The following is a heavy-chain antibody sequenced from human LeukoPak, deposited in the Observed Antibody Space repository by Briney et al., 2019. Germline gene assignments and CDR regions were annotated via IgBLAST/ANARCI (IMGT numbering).Heavy chain of an antibody. Sequence: GGSLRLSCAASGFTFSSYAMHWVRQAPGKGLEWVAVISYDGNNKYYADSVKGRFTISRDNSKNTLYLQMNSLRAEDTAVYYCAKDQHSSSWYIDWFDPWGQGTLVTVSS. CDR1: GFTFSSYA. D-gene: IGHD6-13*01. CDR3: AKDQHSSSWYIDWFDP. CDR2: ISYDGNNK. J-gene: IGHJ5*02. V-gene: IGHV3-30*04.